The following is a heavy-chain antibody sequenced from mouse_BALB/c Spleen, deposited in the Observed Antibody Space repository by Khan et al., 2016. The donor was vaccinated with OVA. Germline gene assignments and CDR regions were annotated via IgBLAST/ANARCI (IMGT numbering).Heavy chain of an antibody. V-gene: IGHV5-6*01. CDR3: TRLAYYYDSEGFAY. Sequence: EVELVESGGDLVKPGGSLKLSCAASGFTFSTFGMSWVRQTPDKRLEWVATISTGGSYTYYPDIVKGRFIISRDNAKNTLDLQMSSLKSEDTAMYYCTRLAYYYDSEGFAYWGQGILVTVSA. D-gene: IGHD1-1*01. CDR1: GFTFSTFG. CDR2: ISTGGSYT. J-gene: IGHJ3*01.